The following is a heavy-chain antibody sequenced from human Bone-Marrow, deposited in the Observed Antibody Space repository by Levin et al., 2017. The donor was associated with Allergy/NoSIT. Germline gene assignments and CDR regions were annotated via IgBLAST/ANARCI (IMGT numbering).Heavy chain of an antibody. CDR2: IIPIFGTA. J-gene: IGHJ4*02. CDR3: ARLGGHDYSNYLDY. D-gene: IGHD4-11*01. Sequence: PRASVKVSCKASGGTFSSYAISWVRQAPGQGLEWMGGIIPIFGTANYAQKFQGRVTITADESTSTAYMELSSLRSEDTAVYYCARLGGHDYSNYLDYWGQGTLVTVSS. CDR1: GGTFSSYA. V-gene: IGHV1-69*13.